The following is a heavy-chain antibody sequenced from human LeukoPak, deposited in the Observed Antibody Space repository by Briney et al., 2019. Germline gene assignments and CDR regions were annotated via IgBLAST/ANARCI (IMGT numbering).Heavy chain of an antibody. D-gene: IGHD3-22*01. V-gene: IGHV3-23*01. CDR3: AISSGQLRVFDY. Sequence: GGSLRLSCAASGFTFSGYAMSWVRQAPGKGLEWVSGISGSGRDTYYADSVKGRFTISRDNSEYTLYLQMNSLRAEDTAVYYCAISSGQLRVFDYWGQGTLVTVSS. CDR1: GFTFSGYA. CDR2: ISGSGRDT. J-gene: IGHJ4*02.